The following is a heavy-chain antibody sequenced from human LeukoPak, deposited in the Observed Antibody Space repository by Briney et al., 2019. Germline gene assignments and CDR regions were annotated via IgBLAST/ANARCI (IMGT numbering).Heavy chain of an antibody. Sequence: PGGSLRLSCAASGFTFSSYSMNWVRQAPGKGLEWLSFITGSSGYIYYSDSVKGRFTIPRDDAKNSLWLQMNSLRAEDTAVYYCARVRSGYYIDCWGQGTLVTVSS. CDR3: ARVRSGYYIDC. CDR1: GFTFSSYS. CDR2: ITGSSGYI. V-gene: IGHV3-21*01. D-gene: IGHD3-3*01. J-gene: IGHJ4*02.